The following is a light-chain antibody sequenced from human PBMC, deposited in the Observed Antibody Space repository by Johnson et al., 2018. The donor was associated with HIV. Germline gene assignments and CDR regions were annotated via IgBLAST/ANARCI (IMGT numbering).Light chain of an antibody. CDR3: GTWDSSLTAGV. V-gene: IGLV1-51*01. CDR2: DNN. Sequence: QSVLTQPPSVSAAPGQKVTISCSGSSSNIGSNYVSWYQQLPGTAPKLLIYDNNKRPSGIPDRFSGSKSGTSATLGITGLQTGDEADYYWGTWDSSLTAGVFGTGTKVTVL. CDR1: SSNIGSNY. J-gene: IGLJ1*01.